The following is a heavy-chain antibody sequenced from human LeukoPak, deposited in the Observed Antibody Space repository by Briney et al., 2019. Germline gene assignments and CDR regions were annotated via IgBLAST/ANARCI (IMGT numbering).Heavy chain of an antibody. D-gene: IGHD6-13*01. CDR3: ARELSIAAAVAFDI. J-gene: IGHJ3*02. Sequence: SETLSLTCAVYGGSFSGYYWSWIRQPPGKGLEWIGEINHSGSTNYNPSLKSRVTISVDTSKNQFSLQLNSVTPEDTAVYYCARELSIAAAVAFDIWGQGTMVTVSS. CDR2: INHSGST. V-gene: IGHV4-34*01. CDR1: GGSFSGYY.